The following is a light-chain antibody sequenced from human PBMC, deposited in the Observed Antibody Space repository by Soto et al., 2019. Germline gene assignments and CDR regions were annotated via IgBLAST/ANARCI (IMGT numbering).Light chain of an antibody. J-gene: IGKJ1*01. Sequence: DIQMTQPPSSLSASVGDRVTVTCRASQSVSSYLNWYQQKPGKAPKLLIYAASSLQSGVPSRFSGSGSETDFTLTSSSLQPEDFATYSCQQSYNTTWTFGQGTKV. CDR1: QSVSSY. CDR3: QQSYNTTWT. CDR2: AAS. V-gene: IGKV1-39*01.